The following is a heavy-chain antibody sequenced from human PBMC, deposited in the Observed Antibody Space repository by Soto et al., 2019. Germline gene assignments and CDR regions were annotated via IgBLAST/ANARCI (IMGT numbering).Heavy chain of an antibody. CDR3: ARVAMVRGVHDFDY. CDR2: ARNRANSYTT. D-gene: IGHD3-10*01. CDR1: GFTFSDHY. Sequence: EVQLVESGGGLVQPGGSLRLSCAGSGFTFSDHYMDWVRQAPGKGLEWVGRARNRANSYTTEYAASVKGRFTISRDDSQNSLYLQMNSLKTEDTAVYYCARVAMVRGVHDFDYWGQGTLVTVSS. J-gene: IGHJ4*02. V-gene: IGHV3-72*01.